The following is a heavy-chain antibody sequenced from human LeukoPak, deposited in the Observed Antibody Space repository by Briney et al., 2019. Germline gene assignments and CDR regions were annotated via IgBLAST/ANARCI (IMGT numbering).Heavy chain of an antibody. D-gene: IGHD5-12*01. CDR2: IKHDGSEK. Sequence: GGSLRLSCAASGFTFSSYGIHWVRQAPGKGLEWVASIKHDGSEKYYVDSVKGRFTISRDNSKNTLYLQMNSLRAEDTAVYYCAKDWGYLSPFDYWGQGTLVTVSS. J-gene: IGHJ4*02. V-gene: IGHV3-30*02. CDR1: GFTFSSYG. CDR3: AKDWGYLSPFDY.